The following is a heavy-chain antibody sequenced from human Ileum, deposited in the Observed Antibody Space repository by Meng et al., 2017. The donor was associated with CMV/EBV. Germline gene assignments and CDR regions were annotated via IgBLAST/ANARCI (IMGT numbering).Heavy chain of an antibody. D-gene: IGHD5-18*01. CDR2: IYSAGNT. CDR1: GFNVSSDF. V-gene: IGHV3-66*02. J-gene: IGHJ4*02. CDR3: ARDLWGYNFGDY. Sequence: ESLKISCAASGFNVSSDFMSWVRQAPGMGLEWLSVIYSAGNTYYADSVKGRFTISRDNSKNTLYLQMNSLRPEDTAVYYCARDLWGYNFGDYWGQGTLVTVSS.